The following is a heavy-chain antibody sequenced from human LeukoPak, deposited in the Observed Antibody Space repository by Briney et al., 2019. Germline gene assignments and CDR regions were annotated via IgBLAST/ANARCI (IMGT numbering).Heavy chain of an antibody. D-gene: IGHD3-3*01. V-gene: IGHV4-61*02. CDR1: GGSISSDNYY. CDR2: IYRSGST. Sequence: SETLSLTCTVSGGSISSDNYYWSWIRQPAGKGLEWIGRIYRSGSTNYNPSLKSRVTISVDTSKNQFSLKLSSVTAADTAVYYCARRDNYDFWSGYFFDYWGQGTLVTVSS. J-gene: IGHJ4*02. CDR3: ARRDNYDFWSGYFFDY.